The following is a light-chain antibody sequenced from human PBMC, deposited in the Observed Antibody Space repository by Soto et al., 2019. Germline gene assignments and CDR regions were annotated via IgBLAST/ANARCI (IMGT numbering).Light chain of an antibody. Sequence: QSVLTQPPSVSAAPGQKVTISCSGISSNIGNNYVSWYQQLPGTAPKLLIYENNKRPSGIPDRFSGSKSGTSATLGITGLPTGDEADYYCGTWDSRLSAGRVFGGGTKLTVL. J-gene: IGLJ3*02. CDR1: SSNIGNNY. V-gene: IGLV1-51*02. CDR3: GTWDSRLSAGRV. CDR2: ENN.